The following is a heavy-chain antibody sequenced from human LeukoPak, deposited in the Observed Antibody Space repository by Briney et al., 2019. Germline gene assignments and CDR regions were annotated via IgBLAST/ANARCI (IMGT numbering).Heavy chain of an antibody. Sequence: GGSLRLSCVASGFTFSNYEMNWVRQAPGKGLEWVSYISSSGDSFYYADSVKGRFTISRDNAKNSLYLQMNSLRAEDTAVYYCARDLSYSSTYNWFDPWGQGTLVTVSS. CDR3: ARDLSYSSTYNWFDP. CDR1: GFTFSNYE. V-gene: IGHV3-48*03. D-gene: IGHD6-13*01. J-gene: IGHJ5*02. CDR2: ISSSGDSF.